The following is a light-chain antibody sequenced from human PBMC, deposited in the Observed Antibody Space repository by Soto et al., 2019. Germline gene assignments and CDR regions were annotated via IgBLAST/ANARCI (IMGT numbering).Light chain of an antibody. CDR1: QSVLYSPNNKNY. CDR3: QQYYSTPWT. CDR2: WAS. J-gene: IGKJ1*01. Sequence: DIVMTQSPDSLAVSLGERATFNCKSSQSVLYSPNNKNYLAGYQQKPGQPPKLLIYWASTRESGVPDRFSGSGSGTDFPLTISRLQAEDGAVYYCQQYYSTPWTFGQGTKVEI. V-gene: IGKV4-1*01.